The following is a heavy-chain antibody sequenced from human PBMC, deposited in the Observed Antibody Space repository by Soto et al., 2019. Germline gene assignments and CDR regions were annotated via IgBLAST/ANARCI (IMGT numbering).Heavy chain of an antibody. Sequence: GGSLRLSCAASGFTFSSYAMNWVRQAPGKGLEWVSVISGSGGSTYYADSVKGRFTISRDNSKNTLYLQMNSLRAEDTAVYHCAKRAHGLYFEYRGQGTLVTVSS. CDR3: AKRAHGLYFEY. J-gene: IGHJ4*02. CDR1: GFTFSSYA. V-gene: IGHV3-23*01. CDR2: ISGSGGST.